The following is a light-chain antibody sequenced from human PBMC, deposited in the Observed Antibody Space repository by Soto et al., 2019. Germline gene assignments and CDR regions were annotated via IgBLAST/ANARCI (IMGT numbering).Light chain of an antibody. J-gene: IGKJ1*01. Sequence: EIVMTQSPATLSVSPGERVTLSCRASQSVSNNLAWYQQKPGQAPRLLVYRASTRAADIPARFTGSGSGTEFTLTISSLQSEDFAVYYCQQYDNRPPWTFGQGTKVEI. CDR1: QSVSNN. V-gene: IGKV3-15*01. CDR2: RAS. CDR3: QQYDNRPPWT.